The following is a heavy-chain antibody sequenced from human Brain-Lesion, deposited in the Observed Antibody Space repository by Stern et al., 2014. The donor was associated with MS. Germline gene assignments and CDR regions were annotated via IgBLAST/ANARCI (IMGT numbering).Heavy chain of an antibody. CDR3: ARDITGSSAYFAY. D-gene: IGHD1-14*01. J-gene: IGHJ4*02. CDR2: IRWNSGTI. V-gene: IGHV3-9*01. CDR1: GFTFGDYA. Sequence: EVQLVESGGDLVQPGRSLRLSCAAFGFTFGDYAMHWVRQAPGKGLEWVAGIRWNSGTIGYADSGKGRFTTSRDNAYSSLYLQMNSLRPEDTALYYCARDITGSSAYFAYWGQGTLVTVSS.